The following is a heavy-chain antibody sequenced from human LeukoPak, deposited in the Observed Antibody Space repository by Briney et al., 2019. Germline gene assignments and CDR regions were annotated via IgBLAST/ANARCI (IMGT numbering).Heavy chain of an antibody. J-gene: IGHJ3*02. Sequence: SETLSLTCTVSGGSITSDNYYWSWIRQPAGKGLEWIGRISTSGTTNYNPSLDSRVTISVDTSNNQLSLKVTFVTAADTAVYYCTRDGMKRAGGDAFDIWGQGTMVTVSS. CDR1: GGSITSDNYY. CDR3: TRDGMKRAGGDAFDI. CDR2: ISTSGTT. V-gene: IGHV4-61*02. D-gene: IGHD5-24*01.